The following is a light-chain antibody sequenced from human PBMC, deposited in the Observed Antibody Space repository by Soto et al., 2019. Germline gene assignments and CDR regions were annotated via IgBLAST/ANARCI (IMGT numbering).Light chain of an antibody. V-gene: IGLV2-14*01. CDR1: SSDVGDYNY. CDR2: EVS. Sequence: QPALTQPASVSGSPGQSITIACTGTSSDVGDYNYVSWYQQHPGKAPKLMIYEVSNRPSGVSNRFSGSKSGNTASLAISGLQAEDEADYYCSSYTSSSTYVFGTGTKVTVL. CDR3: SSYTSSSTYV. J-gene: IGLJ1*01.